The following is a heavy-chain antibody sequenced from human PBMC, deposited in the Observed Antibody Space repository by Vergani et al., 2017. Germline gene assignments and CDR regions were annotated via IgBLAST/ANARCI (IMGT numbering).Heavy chain of an antibody. CDR3: ARDLRLLYNRFDP. J-gene: IGHJ5*02. V-gene: IGHV3-33*01. CDR1: GFTFNQYG. CDR2: TWYDGNNK. Sequence: QVQLVASGGGVVQPGRFLRLSRAASGFTFNQYGMHWVRQAPGKGLEWVAVTWYDGNNKQYADSVKGRFTISRDNSKSTMYLQMNSLRDEDTGVYYCARDLRLLYNRFDPWGQGTLVTVSS. D-gene: IGHD1-14*01.